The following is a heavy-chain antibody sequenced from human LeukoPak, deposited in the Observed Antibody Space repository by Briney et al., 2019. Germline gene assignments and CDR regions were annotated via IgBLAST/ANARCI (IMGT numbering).Heavy chain of an antibody. D-gene: IGHD3-10*01. Sequence: SETLSLTCTVSGGSISSSSYYWGWIRQPPGKGLEWIGSIYYSGSTYYNPSLKSRVTISVDTSKNQFSLKLSSVTAADTAVYYCARETLDHGSGIPYYFDYWGQGTLVTVSS. CDR1: GGSISSSSYY. CDR2: IYYSGST. CDR3: ARETLDHGSGIPYYFDY. J-gene: IGHJ4*02. V-gene: IGHV4-39*07.